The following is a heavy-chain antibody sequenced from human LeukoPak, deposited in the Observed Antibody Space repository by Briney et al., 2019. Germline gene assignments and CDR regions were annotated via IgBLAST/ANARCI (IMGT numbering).Heavy chain of an antibody. Sequence: SETLSLTCTVSGGSISSYYWSWIRQPAGKGLEWIGRIYTSGSTNYNPSLKSRVTMSVDTSKNQFSLKLSSVTAADTAVYYCASSTWYSSGQDAFDIWGQGTMVTVSS. CDR3: ASSTWYSSGQDAFDI. D-gene: IGHD6-19*01. CDR2: IYTSGST. J-gene: IGHJ3*02. V-gene: IGHV4-4*07. CDR1: GGSISSYY.